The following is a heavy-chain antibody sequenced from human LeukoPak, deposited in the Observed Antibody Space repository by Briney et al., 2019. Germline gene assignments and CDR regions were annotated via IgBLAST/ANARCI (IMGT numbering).Heavy chain of an antibody. CDR2: INHSGST. J-gene: IGHJ4*02. D-gene: IGHD4-17*01. CDR1: GGSFSGYY. V-gene: IGHV4-34*01. Sequence: SETLSLTCAVYGGSFSGYYWSWIRQPPGKGLEWIGEINHSGSTNYNPSLKSRVTTSIDTSKNQFSLKLSPVTAADTAVYYCARGGEVTTVTSEYDYWGQGILVTVSS. CDR3: ARGGEVTTVTSEYDY.